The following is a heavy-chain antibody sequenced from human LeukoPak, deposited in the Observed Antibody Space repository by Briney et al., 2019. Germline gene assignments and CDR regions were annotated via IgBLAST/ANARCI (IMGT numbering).Heavy chain of an antibody. V-gene: IGHV4-59*01. D-gene: IGHD6-19*01. CDR1: GGSISSNY. J-gene: IGHJ4*02. Sequence: SETLSLTCTVSGGSISSNYWSWIRQPPGKGLEWIGYIYDSGTTNYNPSLKSRATISEDMSKNQFSLKVRSATAPDTAVYYCARSTGGWSYFDHWGQGILVTVSS. CDR2: IYDSGTT. CDR3: ARSTGGWSYFDH.